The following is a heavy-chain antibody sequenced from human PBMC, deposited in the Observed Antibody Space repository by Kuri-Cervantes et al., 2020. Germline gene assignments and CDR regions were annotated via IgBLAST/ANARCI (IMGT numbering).Heavy chain of an antibody. V-gene: IGHV3-48*01. CDR3: ARVIRKGEWPYYYYYYMDV. Sequence: GGSLRLSCAVSGFDLTYYCMNWVRQVPGKGLEWVSYISSSSSTIYYADSVKGRFTISRDNAKNSLYLQMNGLRAEDTAVYYCARVIRKGEWPYYYYYYMDVWGKGTTVTVSS. D-gene: IGHD3-16*01. CDR2: ISSSSSTI. J-gene: IGHJ6*03. CDR1: GFDLTYYC.